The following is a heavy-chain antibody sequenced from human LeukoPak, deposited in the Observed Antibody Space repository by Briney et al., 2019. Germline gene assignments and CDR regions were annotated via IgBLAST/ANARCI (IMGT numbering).Heavy chain of an antibody. J-gene: IGHJ6*02. D-gene: IGHD2-15*01. CDR1: GFTFSSYA. V-gene: IGHV3-30-3*01. CDR2: ISYDGSYK. CDR3: ARDAFLCSGGSCYFYYYYYGMDV. Sequence: GRSLRLSCAASGFTFSSYAMHWVRQAPGKGLEWVAVISYDGSYKYYADSVKGRFTISRDNSKNTLYLQMNSLRAEDTAVYYCARDAFLCSGGSCYFYYYYYGMDVWGQGTTVTVSS.